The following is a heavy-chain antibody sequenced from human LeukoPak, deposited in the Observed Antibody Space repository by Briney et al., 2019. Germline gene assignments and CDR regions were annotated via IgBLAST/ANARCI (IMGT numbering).Heavy chain of an antibody. Sequence: PSETLSLTCIVSGGSISSSSYYWGWIRQPPGKGLEWIGSIYYSGSTYYNPSLKSRVTISVDTSKNQFSLKLSSVTAADTAVYYCARQNYDFWSGYCFDYWGQGTLVTVSS. V-gene: IGHV4-39*01. CDR3: ARQNYDFWSGYCFDY. CDR1: GGSISSSSYY. CDR2: IYYSGST. D-gene: IGHD3-3*01. J-gene: IGHJ4*02.